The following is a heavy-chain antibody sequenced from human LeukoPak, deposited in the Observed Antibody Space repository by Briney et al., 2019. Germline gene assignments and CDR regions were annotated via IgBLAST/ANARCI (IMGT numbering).Heavy chain of an antibody. CDR2: ISSSGSTI. CDR1: GFTFSDYY. J-gene: IGHJ5*01. CDR3: ARGLPGPGIAVAGSIWFDP. V-gene: IGHV3-11*01. Sequence: PGGSLRLSCAASGFTFSDYYMSWLRQAPGKGLEWGSYISSSGSTIYYADSVKGRFTISRDNAKNSLYLQMNSLRAEDTAVYYCARGLPGPGIAVAGSIWFDPWGQGTLVTVSS. D-gene: IGHD6-19*01.